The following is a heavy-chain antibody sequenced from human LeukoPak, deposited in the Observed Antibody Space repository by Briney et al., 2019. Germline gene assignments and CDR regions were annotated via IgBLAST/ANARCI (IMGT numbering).Heavy chain of an antibody. CDR1: GFTFSSYE. D-gene: IGHD6-25*01. Sequence: GGSLRLSCAASGFTFSSYEMNWIRQAPGKGLEWVSYISSSGSTIYYADSVKGRFTISRDNAKNSLYLQMNSLRAEDTAVYYCARDGTPIYSSGWVYRGVWGQGTTVTISS. J-gene: IGHJ6*02. V-gene: IGHV3-48*03. CDR3: ARDGTPIYSSGWVYRGV. CDR2: ISSSGSTI.